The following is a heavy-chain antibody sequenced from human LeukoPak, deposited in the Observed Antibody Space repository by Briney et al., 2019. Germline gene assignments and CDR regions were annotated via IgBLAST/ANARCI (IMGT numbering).Heavy chain of an antibody. Sequence: SETLSLTCTVSGGSISNYYWSWIRQPPGKGLEWIGYVYYSGSTNYNPSLKSRVTISVDTSKNQFSLKLSSVTAADTAVYYCARVFSGNYCTLFDYWGQGTLVTVSS. CDR3: ARVFSGNYCTLFDY. CDR2: VYYSGST. V-gene: IGHV4-59*01. D-gene: IGHD3-10*01. J-gene: IGHJ4*02. CDR1: GGSISNYY.